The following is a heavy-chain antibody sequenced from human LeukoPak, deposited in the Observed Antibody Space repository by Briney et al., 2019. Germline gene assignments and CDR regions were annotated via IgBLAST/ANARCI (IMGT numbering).Heavy chain of an antibody. D-gene: IGHD1-26*01. CDR2: INPNSGGT. CDR1: GYTFTGYY. V-gene: IGHV1-2*02. Sequence: ASVKVSCKASGYTFTGYYMHWVRQAPGQGLEWMGWINPNSGGTNYAQKFQGRVTMTRDTSISTAYMELSRLRSDDTAVYYCARGVVGATLLWFDPWGQGTLVTVSS. J-gene: IGHJ5*02. CDR3: ARGVVGATLLWFDP.